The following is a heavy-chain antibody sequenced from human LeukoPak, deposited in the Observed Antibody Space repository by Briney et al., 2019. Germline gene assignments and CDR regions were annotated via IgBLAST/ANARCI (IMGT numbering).Heavy chain of an antibody. CDR1: GDSVSSNSAA. D-gene: IGHD3-10*01. CDR2: TYYRSKWYN. V-gene: IGHV6-1*01. CDR3: ARDSMVRGVGDYGMDV. J-gene: IGHJ6*02. Sequence: SQTLSLTCAISGDSVSSNSAAWNWIRQSPSRGLEWLGRTYYRSKWYNDYAVSVKSRITINPDTSKNQCSLQLNSVTPEDTAVYYCARDSMVRGVGDYGMDVWGQGTTVTVSS.